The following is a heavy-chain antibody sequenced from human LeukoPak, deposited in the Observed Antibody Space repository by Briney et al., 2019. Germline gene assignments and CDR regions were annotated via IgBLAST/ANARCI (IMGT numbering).Heavy chain of an antibody. V-gene: IGHV3-74*01. CDR1: GFTFSSYW. J-gene: IGHJ4*02. Sequence: GGSLRLSCADSGFTFSSYWMHWVRQAPGKGLVWVSRINTDGSTTNYADSMKGRFTISRDNAKNTLYLQMNSLTADDTAVYYCATGGRSYLDHWGQGTLVTVSS. CDR3: ATGGRSYLDH. CDR2: INTDGSTT.